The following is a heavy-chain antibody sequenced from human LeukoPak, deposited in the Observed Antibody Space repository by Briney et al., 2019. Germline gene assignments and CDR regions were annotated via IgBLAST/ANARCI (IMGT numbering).Heavy chain of an antibody. CDR2: INEDGGKT. V-gene: IGHV3-43*02. Sequence: PGGSLRLSCAASGFSFDDYPMHWVRQAPGKGLEWVSLINEDGGKTFYADSVRGRFTISRDNSKNSLYLQMNSLRTEDTALYYCAKEIDTLGTNALDIWGQGTIVTVSS. CDR1: GFSFDDYP. CDR3: AKEIDTLGTNALDI. D-gene: IGHD2-15*01. J-gene: IGHJ3*02.